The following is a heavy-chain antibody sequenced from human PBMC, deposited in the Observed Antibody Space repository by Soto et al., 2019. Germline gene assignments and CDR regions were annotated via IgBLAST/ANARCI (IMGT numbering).Heavy chain of an antibody. CDR2: IWYDGSNK. CDR1: GFTFSSYG. CDR3: ASVTPGIAAAGRWFDP. D-gene: IGHD6-13*01. Sequence: PWGSLSLSCAASGFTFSSYGMDWVRQAPGKGLEWVAVIWYDGSNKYYADSVKGRFTISRDNSKNTLYLQMNSLRAEDTAVYYCASVTPGIAAAGRWFDPWGQGTLVTVSS. V-gene: IGHV3-33*01. J-gene: IGHJ5*02.